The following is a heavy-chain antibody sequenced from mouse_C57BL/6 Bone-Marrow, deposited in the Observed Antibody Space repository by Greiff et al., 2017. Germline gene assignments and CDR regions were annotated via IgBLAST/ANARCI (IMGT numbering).Heavy chain of an antibody. J-gene: IGHJ4*01. D-gene: IGHD1-1*01. CDR1: GYTFTSYW. V-gene: IGHV1-55*01. CDR2: IYPGSGST. Sequence: QVLLQQPGAELVKPGASVKMSCKASGYTFTSYWITWVKQRPGQGLEWIGDIYPGSGSTNYNEKFKSKATLTVDTSSSTAYMQLSSLTSEDSAVYYCARKDTTVVAEDAMDYWGQGTSVTVSA. CDR3: ARKDTTVVAEDAMDY.